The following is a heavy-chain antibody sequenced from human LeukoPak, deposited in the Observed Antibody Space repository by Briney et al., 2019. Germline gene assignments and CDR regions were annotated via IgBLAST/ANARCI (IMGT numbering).Heavy chain of an antibody. CDR1: GGSISSYY. J-gene: IGHJ4*02. CDR3: ARAPFFEEWLFPYFDY. Sequence: SETLSLTCTVSGGSISSYYWSWIRQPPGEGLERIGYIYYSGSTNYNPSLKSRVTISVDTSKNQFSLKLSSVTAADTAVYYCARAPFFEEWLFPYFDYWGQGTLVTVSS. V-gene: IGHV4-59*01. CDR2: IYYSGST. D-gene: IGHD3-3*01.